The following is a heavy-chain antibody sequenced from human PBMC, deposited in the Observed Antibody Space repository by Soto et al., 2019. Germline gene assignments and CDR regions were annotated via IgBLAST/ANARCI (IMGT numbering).Heavy chain of an antibody. CDR1: GFTFSSYN. J-gene: IGHJ4*02. D-gene: IGHD1-26*01. CDR3: ARGRENYSYFDY. CDR2: VNSDGHDT. Sequence: GGSLRLSCEASGFTFSSYNMNWVRQAPGKGLVWVSCVNSDGHDTVYADSVKGRFTLSRDNAKNTVFLQMSSLRAEDTAVYYCARGRENYSYFDYWGQGIVVTVSS. V-gene: IGHV3-74*01.